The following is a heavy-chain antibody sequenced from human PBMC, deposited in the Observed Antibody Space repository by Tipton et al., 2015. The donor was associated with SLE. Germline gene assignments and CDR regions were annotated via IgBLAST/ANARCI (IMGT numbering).Heavy chain of an antibody. V-gene: IGHV1-2*02. CDR3: ARCPGIAAAGIDY. D-gene: IGHD6-13*01. Sequence: QLVQSGAEVKKPGASVKVSCKASGYTFTGYYMHWVRQAPGQGLEWMGWINPNSGGTNYAQKFQGRVTMTRDTSISTAYMELSSLRSEDTAVYYCARCPGIAAAGIDYWGQGTLVTVSS. J-gene: IGHJ4*02. CDR2: INPNSGGT. CDR1: GYTFTGYY.